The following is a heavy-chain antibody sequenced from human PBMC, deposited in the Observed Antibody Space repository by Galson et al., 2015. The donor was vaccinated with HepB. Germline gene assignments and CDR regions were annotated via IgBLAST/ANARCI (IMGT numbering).Heavy chain of an antibody. CDR2: IRRTTYSGTT. D-gene: IGHD2-21*02. CDR3: SSLSCGGDCYSPGYFRL. Sequence: SLRLSCAASGFSFGYYAVNWVRQAPGKGLEWVGFIRRTTYSGTTEYAASVKGRFTISRDDSKNIAYLQMNSLKTEDTAVYFCSSLSCGGDCYSPGYFRLWGQGTLVTVSS. J-gene: IGHJ1*01. CDR1: GFSFGYYA. V-gene: IGHV3-49*04.